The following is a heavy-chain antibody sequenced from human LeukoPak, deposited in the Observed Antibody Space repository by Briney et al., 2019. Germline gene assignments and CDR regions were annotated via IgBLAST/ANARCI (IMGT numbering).Heavy chain of an antibody. J-gene: IGHJ3*02. CDR2: INTNTGNP. CDR1: GYTFTSYA. D-gene: IGHD3-10*01. Sequence: GASVKVSCKASGYTFTSYAMNWVRQAPGQGLEWMGWINTNTGNPTYAQGFTGRFVFSLDTSVSTAYLQISSLKAEDTAVYYCARSRTLLWFGELLLGAFDIWGQGTMVTVSS. CDR3: ARSRTLLWFGELLLGAFDI. V-gene: IGHV7-4-1*02.